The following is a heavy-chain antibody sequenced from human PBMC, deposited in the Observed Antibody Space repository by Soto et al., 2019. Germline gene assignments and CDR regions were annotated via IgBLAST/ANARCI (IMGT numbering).Heavy chain of an antibody. CDR2: ISGSGGST. J-gene: IGHJ4*02. CDR1: GFTFSSYA. Sequence: VQLLESGGGLVQPGGSLRLSCAASGFTFSSYAMSWVRQAPGKGLEWVSAISGSGGSTYYADSVKGRFTISRDNSKNPLYLQMNSLRAEDTAVYYCAKVSAVWGSYRNLDFDYWGQGTLVTVSS. V-gene: IGHV3-23*01. D-gene: IGHD3-16*02. CDR3: AKVSAVWGSYRNLDFDY.